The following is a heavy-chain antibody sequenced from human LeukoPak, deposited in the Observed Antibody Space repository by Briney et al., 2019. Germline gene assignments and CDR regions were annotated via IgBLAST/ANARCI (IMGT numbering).Heavy chain of an antibody. J-gene: IGHJ4*02. Sequence: GGPLRLSWAAPGFPFSIYEINGVRKAPGRGLEWLSSISSSGSAVYYADSVKGRFTISRDNSKNTLYLQMNSLRAEDTAVYYCARDGSGSYYVSYFDYWGQGTLVTVSS. CDR1: GFPFSIYE. CDR3: ARDGSGSYYVSYFDY. D-gene: IGHD1-26*01. V-gene: IGHV3-48*03. CDR2: ISSSGSAV.